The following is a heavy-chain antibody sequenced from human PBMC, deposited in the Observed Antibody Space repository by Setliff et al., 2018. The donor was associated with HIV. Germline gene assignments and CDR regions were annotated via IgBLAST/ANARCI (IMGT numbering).Heavy chain of an antibody. CDR2: IKRNADGGTA. J-gene: IGHJ3*02. Sequence: GGSLRLSCAASGFTFNHTWMSWVRQAPGKGLEWVGRIKRNADGGTADYAAPVKGRFSISRDDSKNMLYLQMSGLRGDDTAMYYCAKPTNGFYPRAFDTWGPGTMVTVSS. V-gene: IGHV3-15*01. CDR3: AKPTNGFYPRAFDT. CDR1: GFTFNHTW. D-gene: IGHD2-2*03.